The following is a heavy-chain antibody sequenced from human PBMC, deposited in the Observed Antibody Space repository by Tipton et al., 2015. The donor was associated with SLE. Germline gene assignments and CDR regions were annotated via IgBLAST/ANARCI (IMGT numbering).Heavy chain of an antibody. D-gene: IGHD4-17*01. CDR3: ARGSDGDYVRFFDV. Sequence: TLSLTCAVSGYSISSGYYWGWIRQPPGKGLEWIGRIYSNGDRDSNPSLGSRVTMSLDASRRQVSLRLKSVTAADTAVYYCARGSDGDYVRFFDVWGPGTLVTVSS. CDR1: GYSISSGYY. CDR2: IYSNGDR. V-gene: IGHV4-38-2*01. J-gene: IGHJ2*01.